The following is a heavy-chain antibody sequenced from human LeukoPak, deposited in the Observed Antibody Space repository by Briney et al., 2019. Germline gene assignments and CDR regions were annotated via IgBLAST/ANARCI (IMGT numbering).Heavy chain of an antibody. J-gene: IGHJ3*02. CDR1: GFTFSDYY. Sequence: PGGSLRLSCAASGFTFSDYYMSWIRQAPGKGLEWVSYISSSGSTIYYADSVKGRFTISRDNAKNSLYLQMNSLRAEDTAVYYCAREVLYGDYHFPSGAFDIWGQGTMVTVSS. V-gene: IGHV3-11*04. CDR3: AREVLYGDYHFPSGAFDI. D-gene: IGHD4-17*01. CDR2: ISSSGSTI.